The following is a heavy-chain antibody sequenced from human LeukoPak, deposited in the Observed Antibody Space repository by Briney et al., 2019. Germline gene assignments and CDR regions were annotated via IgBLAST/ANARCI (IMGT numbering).Heavy chain of an antibody. D-gene: IGHD4-17*01. CDR3: ARDLRTYGTVFDY. CDR2: ISGSGGST. V-gene: IGHV3-23*01. J-gene: IGHJ4*02. Sequence: GGSLRLSCAASGFTFSYYAMSWVRQAPGKGLEWVSTISGSGGSTYYADSVKGRFTISRDNAKNSLYLQMNSLRDEDTAVYYCARDLRTYGTVFDYWGQGTLVTVSS. CDR1: GFTFSYYA.